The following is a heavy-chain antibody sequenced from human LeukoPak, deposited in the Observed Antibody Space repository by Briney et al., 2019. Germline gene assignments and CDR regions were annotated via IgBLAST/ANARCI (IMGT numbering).Heavy chain of an antibody. J-gene: IGHJ5*02. CDR1: GGSFSGYY. Sequence: SETLSLTCAVYGGSFSGYYWSWIRQPPGKGLEWIGEINHSGSTNYNPSLKSRVTISVDTSKNQFSLKLSSVTAADTAVYYCARGAPEYCSSTSCSHKNNWFDPWGQGTLVTVSS. D-gene: IGHD2-2*01. V-gene: IGHV4-34*01. CDR3: ARGAPEYCSSTSCSHKNNWFDP. CDR2: INHSGST.